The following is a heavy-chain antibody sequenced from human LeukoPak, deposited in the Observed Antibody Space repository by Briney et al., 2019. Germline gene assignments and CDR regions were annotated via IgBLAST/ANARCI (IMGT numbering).Heavy chain of an antibody. V-gene: IGHV4-39*07. CDR1: GGSISSSSYY. Sequence: SETLSLTCTVSGGSISSSSYYWGWIRQPPGKGLEWVGSIYYSGSTYYTTSLKSRVTISVDTPKNQFSLKLSSVTAADTAVYYCARDVIAARPAGDAFDIWGQGTMVTVSS. CDR2: IYYSGST. CDR3: ARDVIAARPAGDAFDI. D-gene: IGHD6-6*01. J-gene: IGHJ3*02.